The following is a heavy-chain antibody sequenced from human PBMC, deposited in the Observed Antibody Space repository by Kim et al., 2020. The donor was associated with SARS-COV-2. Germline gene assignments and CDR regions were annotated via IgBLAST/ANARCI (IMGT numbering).Heavy chain of an antibody. D-gene: IGHD2-2*01. J-gene: IGHJ6*02. V-gene: IGHV4-30-4*01. CDR3: ARDCSSTSCYHYYYGMDV. CDR1: GGSISSGDYY. CDR2: IYYSGST. Sequence: SETLSLTCTVSGGSISSGDYYWSWIRQPPGKGLEWIGYIYYSGSTYYNPSLKSRVTISVDTSKNQFSLKLSSVTAADTAVYYCARDCSSTSCYHYYYGMDVWGQGTTVTVSS.